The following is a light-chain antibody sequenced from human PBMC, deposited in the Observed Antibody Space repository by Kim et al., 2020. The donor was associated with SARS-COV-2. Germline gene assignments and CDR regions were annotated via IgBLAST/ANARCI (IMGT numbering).Light chain of an antibody. CDR3: LQYISSPRS. CDR2: GAS. J-gene: IGKJ2*03. V-gene: IGKV3-20*01. CDR1: QNFVANY. Sequence: LAPGERATLSCRASQNFVANYLAWYQQKPGQAPRLLIYGASSRATGIPDRFSGSGSGTDFTLTISRLEPEDFAVYYCLQYISSPRSFGQGTKLEI.